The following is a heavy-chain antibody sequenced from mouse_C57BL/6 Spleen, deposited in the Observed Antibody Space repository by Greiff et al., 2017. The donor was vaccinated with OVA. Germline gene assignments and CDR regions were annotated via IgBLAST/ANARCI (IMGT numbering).Heavy chain of an antibody. CDR2: ISSGSSTI. Sequence: EVQLVESGGGLVKPGGSLKLSCAASGFTFSDYGMHWVRQAPEKGLEWVAYISSGSSTIYYADTVKGRFTISRDNAKNTLFLQMTSLRSEDTAMYYCAATVVAKNPWFADWGQGTLVTVSA. D-gene: IGHD1-1*01. J-gene: IGHJ3*01. CDR3: AATVVAKNPWFAD. CDR1: GFTFSDYG. V-gene: IGHV5-17*01.